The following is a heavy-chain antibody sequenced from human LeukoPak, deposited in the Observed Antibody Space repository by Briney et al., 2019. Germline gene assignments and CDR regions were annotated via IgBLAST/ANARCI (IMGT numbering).Heavy chain of an antibody. CDR2: IHYSGST. J-gene: IGHJ4*02. Sequence: SETLSLTCTVSGGSISSYYWSWIRQPPGKGLEWIGYIHYSGSTNYNPSLKSRVTISVDTSKNQFSLKLSSVTAADTAVYYCAMVGSRYDFWSGYYSGTFDYWGQGTLVTVSS. V-gene: IGHV4-59*08. CDR1: GGSISSYY. D-gene: IGHD3-3*01. CDR3: AMVGSRYDFWSGYYSGTFDY.